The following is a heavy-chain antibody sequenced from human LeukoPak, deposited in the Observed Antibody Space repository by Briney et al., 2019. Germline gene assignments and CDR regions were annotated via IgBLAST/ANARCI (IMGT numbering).Heavy chain of an antibody. Sequence: TGGSLRLSCAASGFTFSDYYMSWIRQAPGKGLEWVSYISSSGSTIYYADSVKGRFTISRDNAKNSLYLQMNSLRAEDTAVYYCARSLYCSSTSCYIDAFDIWGQGTMVTVSS. J-gene: IGHJ3*02. CDR3: ARSLYCSSTSCYIDAFDI. CDR2: ISSSGSTI. CDR1: GFTFSDYY. D-gene: IGHD2-2*02. V-gene: IGHV3-11*01.